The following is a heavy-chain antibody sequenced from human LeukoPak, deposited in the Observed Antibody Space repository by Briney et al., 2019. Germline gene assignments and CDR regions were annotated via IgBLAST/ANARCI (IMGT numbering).Heavy chain of an antibody. CDR3: ARGAVAAFWYFDL. CDR1: GYSISSGYY. J-gene: IGHJ2*01. V-gene: IGHV4-38-2*02. D-gene: IGHD6-19*01. CDR2: IYHSGST. Sequence: SETLSLTCTVSGYSISSGYYWGWIRQPPGKGLEWIGSIYHSGSTYYNPSLKSRVTISVDTSKNQFSLKLSSVTAADTAVYYCARGAVAAFWYFDLWGRGTLVTVSS.